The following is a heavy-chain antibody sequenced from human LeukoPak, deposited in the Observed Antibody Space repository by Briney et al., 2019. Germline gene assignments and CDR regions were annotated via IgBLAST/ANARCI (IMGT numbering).Heavy chain of an antibody. V-gene: IGHV5-10-1*01. CDR3: ARQPYSSSGYGMDV. CDR2: MDPSDSYT. Sequence: AASLKISCKGAGYSFTNYWLSLVRQMPGKGLGWGGMMDPSDSYTNYSPSFQGHVTISADKSISTAYLQWSSMKASDTAMYYCARQPYSSSGYGMDVWGQGTTVSVSS. D-gene: IGHD6-6*01. J-gene: IGHJ6*02. CDR1: GYSFTNYW.